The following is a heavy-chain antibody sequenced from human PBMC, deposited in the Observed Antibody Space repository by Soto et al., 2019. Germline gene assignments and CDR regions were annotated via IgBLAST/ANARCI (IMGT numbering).Heavy chain of an antibody. CDR1: GGSISSSNW. V-gene: IGHV4-4*02. CDR3: ASSESHYYDSSGYYYGLGY. D-gene: IGHD3-22*01. CDR2: IYHSGST. Sequence: KPSETLSLTCAVSGGSISSSNWWSWVRQPPGKGLEWIGEIYHSGSTNYNPSLKSRVTISVDKSKNQFSLKLSSVTAADTAVYYCASSESHYYDSSGYYYGLGYWGQGTLVTVS. J-gene: IGHJ4*02.